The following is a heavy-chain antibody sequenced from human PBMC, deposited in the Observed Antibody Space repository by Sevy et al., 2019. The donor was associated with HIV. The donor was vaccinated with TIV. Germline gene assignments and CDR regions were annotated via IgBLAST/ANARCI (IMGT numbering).Heavy chain of an antibody. CDR1: GFTFSSYG. D-gene: IGHD6-13*01. CDR3: ARGRIAAALGLIGY. J-gene: IGHJ4*02. V-gene: IGHV3-30*03. Sequence: GGSLRLSCAASGFTFSSYGMHWVRQAPGKGLEWVAVISYDGSNKYYADSVKGRFTISRDNSKNTLYLQMNSLRAEDTAVYYCARGRIAAALGLIGYWGQGTLVTVSS. CDR2: ISYDGSNK.